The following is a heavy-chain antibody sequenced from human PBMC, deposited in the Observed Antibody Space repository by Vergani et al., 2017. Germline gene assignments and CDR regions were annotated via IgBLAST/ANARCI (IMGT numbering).Heavy chain of an antibody. CDR2: IYYSGST. CDR3: ARDNYEFWSGYYTGRGNWFDP. J-gene: IGHJ5*02. CDR1: GGSISSSSYY. Sequence: QLQLQESGPGLVKPSETLSLTCTVSGGSISSSSYYWGWIRQPPGKGLEWIGIIYYSGSTYYNPSLKSRVNISVATSKNQFSLKLSSVTAADTAVYYCARDNYEFWSGYYTGRGNWFDPWGQGTLVTVSS. V-gene: IGHV4-39*07. D-gene: IGHD3-3*01.